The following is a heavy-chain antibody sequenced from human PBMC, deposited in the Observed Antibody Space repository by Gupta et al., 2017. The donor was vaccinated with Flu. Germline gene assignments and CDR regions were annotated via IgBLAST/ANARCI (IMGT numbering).Heavy chain of an antibody. CDR1: GFTFSTYG. CDR3: AKDRVRRSSGYGMDL. CDR2: VSHDGGQN. Sequence: QVQLVESGGGVVQPGKSLRLSCAASGFTFSTYGMYWVRQAPGKGLEWVAVVSHDGGQNNYADSVKGRFTISRDNAKGTLYLEMNRLRSEDTALYYCAKDRVRRSSGYGMDLWGLGTTVIVSS. V-gene: IGHV3-30*18. D-gene: IGHD2-2*01. J-gene: IGHJ6*02.